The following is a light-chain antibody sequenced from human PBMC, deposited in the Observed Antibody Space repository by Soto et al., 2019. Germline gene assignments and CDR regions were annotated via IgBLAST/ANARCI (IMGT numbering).Light chain of an antibody. CDR1: QSVSNNY. V-gene: IGKV3-20*01. CDR3: HHYGGSPIT. Sequence: ESVLTQSPGTLSLSPGERATLSCRSSQSVSNNYLAWYQQKPGQAPRLLIYGASTRATGIPDRFSGSGSGTDFTLTISRLEPEDFAVYYCHHYGGSPITFGQGTRLEIK. CDR2: GAS. J-gene: IGKJ5*01.